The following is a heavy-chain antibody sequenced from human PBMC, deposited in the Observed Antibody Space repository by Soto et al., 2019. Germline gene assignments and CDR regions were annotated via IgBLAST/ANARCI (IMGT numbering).Heavy chain of an antibody. CDR1: GFILRNYW. V-gene: IGHV3-7*03. D-gene: IGHD3-16*02. J-gene: IGHJ5*02. Sequence: PGGSLRLSCADSGFILRNYWMSWVRQAPEMGLQWVASIKEDGSEKYYVDPVKGRFTISRENAKNSLYLQMNSLRAEDTAVYYCARYRSLDPWGQGILVTVSS. CDR2: IKEDGSEK. CDR3: ARYRSLDP.